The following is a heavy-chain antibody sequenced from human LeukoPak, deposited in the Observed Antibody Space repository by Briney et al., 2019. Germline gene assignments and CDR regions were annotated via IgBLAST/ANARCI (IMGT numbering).Heavy chain of an antibody. Sequence: ASVKVSCKASGYTFTSYDINWVRQATGQGLEWMGWMNPNSGNTGYAQKLQGRVTMTRNTSISTAYTELSSLRSEDTAVYYCARGGDGGYFDWFLSFYGMDVWGQGTTVTVSS. V-gene: IGHV1-8*01. D-gene: IGHD3-9*01. CDR2: MNPNSGNT. CDR1: GYTFTSYD. J-gene: IGHJ6*02. CDR3: ARGGDGGYFDWFLSFYGMDV.